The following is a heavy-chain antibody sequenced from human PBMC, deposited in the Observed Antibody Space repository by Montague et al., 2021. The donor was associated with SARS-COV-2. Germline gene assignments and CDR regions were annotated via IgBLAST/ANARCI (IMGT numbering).Heavy chain of an antibody. CDR2: VSDSGST. V-gene: IGHV4-59*01. CDR1: GGSISTYY. Sequence: SETLSLTCTVSGGSISTYYCYWIRQSPGKGLEWIGYVSDSGSTNXNPSLKSRIATSVATSKSQFSLKLTAVTAADTAVYYCARGRGWLVFDYWGQGNLVTVSS. J-gene: IGHJ4*02. D-gene: IGHD6-19*01. CDR3: ARGRGWLVFDY.